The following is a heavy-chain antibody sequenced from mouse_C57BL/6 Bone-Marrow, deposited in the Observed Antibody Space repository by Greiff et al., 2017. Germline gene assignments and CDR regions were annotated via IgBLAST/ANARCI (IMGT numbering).Heavy chain of an antibody. Sequence: QVQLQQPGAELVKPGASVKVSCKASGYTFTSYWMHWVKQRPGQGLEWIGRIHPSDSATNYNQKFKGKATLTVDKSSSTAYMQLSSLTSEDSAVYYCAIGFYYDYDLDYWGRGTAVTVSS. J-gene: IGHJ4*01. V-gene: IGHV1-74*01. CDR1: GYTFTSYW. CDR3: AIGFYYDYDLDY. CDR2: IHPSDSAT. D-gene: IGHD2-4*01.